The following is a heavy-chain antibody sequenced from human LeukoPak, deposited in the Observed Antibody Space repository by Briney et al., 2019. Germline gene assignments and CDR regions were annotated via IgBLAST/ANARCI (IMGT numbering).Heavy chain of an antibody. Sequence: PSETLSLTCTVSGGSISSYYWSWIRQPPGKGLEWIGYIYYSGSTNYNPSLKSRVTISVDTSKNQFSLKLSSVTAADTAVYYCATELRSGYYYYMDVWGKGTTVTVSS. D-gene: IGHD1-26*01. CDR3: ATELRSGYYYYMDV. J-gene: IGHJ6*03. CDR1: GGSISSYY. V-gene: IGHV4-59*08. CDR2: IYYSGST.